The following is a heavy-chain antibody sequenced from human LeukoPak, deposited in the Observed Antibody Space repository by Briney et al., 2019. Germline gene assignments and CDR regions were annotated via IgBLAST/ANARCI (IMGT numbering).Heavy chain of an antibody. J-gene: IGHJ4*02. Sequence: GASVNVSCKASGYSFTTYNINWVRQAPGQGLEWMGWMSTNSANSGYAQKFLGRATMTGDSSMSTAYLELSSLRSEDTAVYYCARGGFIYGYSYFDYWGQGTLVTVSS. CDR1: GYSFTTYN. CDR2: MSTNSANS. V-gene: IGHV1-8*01. D-gene: IGHD5-18*01. CDR3: ARGGFIYGYSYFDY.